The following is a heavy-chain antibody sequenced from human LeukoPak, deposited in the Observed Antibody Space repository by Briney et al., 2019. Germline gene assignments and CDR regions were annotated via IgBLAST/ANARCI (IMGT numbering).Heavy chain of an antibody. CDR2: IYYSGST. Sequence: SETLSLTCTVSGGSISSYYWSWIRQPPGKGLEWIGYIYYSGSTNYSPSLKSRVTISVDTSKNQFSLKLSSVTAADTAVYYCARARGGYTFDYWGQGTLVTVSS. CDR1: GGSISSYY. CDR3: ARARGGYTFDY. D-gene: IGHD5-12*01. V-gene: IGHV4-59*01. J-gene: IGHJ4*02.